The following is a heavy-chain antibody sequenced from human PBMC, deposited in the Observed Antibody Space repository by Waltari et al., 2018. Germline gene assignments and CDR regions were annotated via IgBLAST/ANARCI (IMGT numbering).Heavy chain of an antibody. J-gene: IGHJ3*02. Sequence: QVQLVQSGAEVKKPGSSVKVSCKASGGTFSSYTISWVRQAPGQGLEWMGRIIPILGIANYAQKFQGRVTITADKSTSTAYMELNSLRAEDTAVYYCAKTSAGSGSYWEGAFDIWGQGTMVIVSS. CDR3: AKTSAGSGSYWEGAFDI. D-gene: IGHD3-10*01. CDR2: IIPILGIA. CDR1: GGTFSSYT. V-gene: IGHV1-69*02.